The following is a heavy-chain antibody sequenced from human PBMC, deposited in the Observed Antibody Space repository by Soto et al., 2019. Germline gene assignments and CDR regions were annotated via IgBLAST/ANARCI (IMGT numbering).Heavy chain of an antibody. CDR1: GFTFSNYW. J-gene: IGHJ4*02. CDR3: ARNRDYAFDY. D-gene: IGHD4-17*01. Sequence: GGSLRLSCAAFGFTFSNYWMSWVRQAPGKGLEWVAIIKQDGSDKYYVDSVKGRFTISRDNAKNSLYLQMNSLRTEDAAVYYCARNRDYAFDYWGRGTLVTVS. V-gene: IGHV3-7*01. CDR2: IKQDGSDK.